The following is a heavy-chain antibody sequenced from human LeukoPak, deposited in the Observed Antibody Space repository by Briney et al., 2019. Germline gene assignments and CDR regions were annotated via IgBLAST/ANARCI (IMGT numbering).Heavy chain of an antibody. V-gene: IGHV3-23*01. D-gene: IGHD5-18*01. CDR3: AKDAAMVTVGTFDI. CDR2: ISGSGVTT. CDR1: GLTFSSYA. Sequence: AGGSLRLSCAASGLTFSSYAMGWVCQAPGKGLEWVSAISGSGVTTYYADSVKGRITSSRDNSKNTLYLQMNSLRAEDTAVYYCAKDAAMVTVGTFDIWGQGTMVTVSS. J-gene: IGHJ3*02.